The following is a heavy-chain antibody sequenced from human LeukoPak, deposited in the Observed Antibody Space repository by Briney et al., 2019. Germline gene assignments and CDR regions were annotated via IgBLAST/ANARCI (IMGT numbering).Heavy chain of an antibody. CDR2: TGSTGVST. CDR1: GFTFSSYA. J-gene: IGHJ4*02. Sequence: GGSLRLSCAVSGFTFSSYAMSWVRQAPGKGLEWVSGTGSTGVSTFYADSVKGRFTVSRDNSKNTLSLQMNSLRAEDTAVYYCAKDPGVVPAHYFDYWGQGTLVTVSS. CDR3: AKDPGVVPAHYFDY. D-gene: IGHD2-2*01. V-gene: IGHV3-23*01.